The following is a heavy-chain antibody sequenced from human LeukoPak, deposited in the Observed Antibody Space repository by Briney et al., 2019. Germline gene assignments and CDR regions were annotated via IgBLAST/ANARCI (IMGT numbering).Heavy chain of an antibody. D-gene: IGHD2-2*01. J-gene: IGHJ3*02. V-gene: IGHV4-38-2*01. CDR2: IYHRGST. CDR1: GFSISSXXY. Sequence: SETXXLXXXXXGFSISSXXYWGWIRRPPGXXVEXIGSIYHRGSTDYNPSVQRRVTISVDKAKNKFSLNLTSVTAADTAVYYCARYPASIIIGALDIWGQGTMVTVSS. CDR3: ARYPASIIIGALDI.